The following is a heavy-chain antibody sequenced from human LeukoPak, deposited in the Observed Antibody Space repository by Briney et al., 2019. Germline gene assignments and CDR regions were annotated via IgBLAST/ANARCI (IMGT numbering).Heavy chain of an antibody. CDR2: INHTGRT. D-gene: IGHD2-8*01. CDR3: ARVSGLNNFDS. Sequence: SETLSLTCAVYGGSFREYYWSWIRQPPGKGLEWIGEINHTGRTNYRPSLKSRLTMSVDTSKNQFSLKVTSVTAADMATYYCARVSGLNNFDSWGQGTLVTVSS. CDR1: GGSFREYY. J-gene: IGHJ4*02. V-gene: IGHV4-34*01.